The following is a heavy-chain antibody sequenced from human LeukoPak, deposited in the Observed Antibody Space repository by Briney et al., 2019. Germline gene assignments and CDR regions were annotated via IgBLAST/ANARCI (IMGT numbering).Heavy chain of an antibody. CDR3: ASHYDTSGYHYFDF. Sequence: GGSLRLSCAASGFTFSSYGMHWVRQAPGKGLEWVAVIWYDGSNKYLADSVKGRFTISRDNSKNTLYLQMNSLRAEDTAVYYCASHYDTSGYHYFDFRGQGTLVTVSS. D-gene: IGHD3-22*01. J-gene: IGHJ4*02. CDR2: IWYDGSNK. V-gene: IGHV3-33*01. CDR1: GFTFSSYG.